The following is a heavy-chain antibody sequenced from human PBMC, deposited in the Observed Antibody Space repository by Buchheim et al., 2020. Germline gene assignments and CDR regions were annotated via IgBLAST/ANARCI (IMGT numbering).Heavy chain of an antibody. CDR3: ARVGGVVNFEYYYYYMDV. J-gene: IGHJ6*03. V-gene: IGHV4-4*02. CDR1: GGSISSYY. CDR2: IYHSGST. D-gene: IGHD3-3*01. Sequence: QVQLQESGPGLVKPSETLSLTCTVSGGSISSYYWSWVRQPPGKGLEWIGEIYHSGSTNYNPSLKSRVTISVDKSKNQFSLKLSSVTAADTAVYYCARVGGVVNFEYYYYYMDVWGKGTT.